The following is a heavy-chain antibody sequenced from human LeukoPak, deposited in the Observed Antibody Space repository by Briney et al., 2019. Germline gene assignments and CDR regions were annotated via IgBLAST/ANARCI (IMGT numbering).Heavy chain of an antibody. CDR1: GFTFSSYG. CDR3: AKDGAVTTYYYYYYMDV. Sequence: PGGSLRLSCAASGFTFSSYGMHWVRQAPGKGLEWVAFIRYDGSNKYYADSVKGRFTISRDNSKNTLYLHVNSLRPEDTAVYYCAKDGAVTTYYYYYYMDVWGKGTTVTVSS. V-gene: IGHV3-30*02. D-gene: IGHD4-17*01. CDR2: IRYDGSNK. J-gene: IGHJ6*03.